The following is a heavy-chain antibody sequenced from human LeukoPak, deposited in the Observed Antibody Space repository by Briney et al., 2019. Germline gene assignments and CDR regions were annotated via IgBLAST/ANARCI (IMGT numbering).Heavy chain of an antibody. V-gene: IGHV4-61*02. Sequence: SETLSLTCTVSGGSISSGSYYWSWIRQPAGKGLEWIGRIYTSGSTNYNPSLKSRVTISVDTSKNQFSLKLSSVTAADTAVYYCARDPGDYDFWSGYYAMYYFDYWGQGTLVTVSS. J-gene: IGHJ4*02. D-gene: IGHD3-3*01. CDR3: ARDPGDYDFWSGYYAMYYFDY. CDR1: GGSISSGSYY. CDR2: IYTSGST.